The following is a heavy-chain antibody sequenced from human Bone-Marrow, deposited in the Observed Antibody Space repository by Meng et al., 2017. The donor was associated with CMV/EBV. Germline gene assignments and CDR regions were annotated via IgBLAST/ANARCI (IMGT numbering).Heavy chain of an antibody. D-gene: IGHD3-10*01. CDR3: ARQGITMVRGATNWFDP. CDR2: ISAYNGNT. V-gene: IGHV1-18*01. CDR1: GYTFTSYG. Sequence: ASVKVSCKASGYTFTSYGISWVRQAPGQGLEWMGWISAYNGNTNYAQKLQGRVTMTTDTSTSTAYMELSSLRSEDTAVYYCARQGITMVRGATNWFDPWGQGTLATVSS. J-gene: IGHJ5*02.